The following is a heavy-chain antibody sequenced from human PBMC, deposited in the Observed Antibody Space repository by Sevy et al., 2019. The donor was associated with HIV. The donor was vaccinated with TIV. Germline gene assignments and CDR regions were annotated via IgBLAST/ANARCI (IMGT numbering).Heavy chain of an antibody. J-gene: IGHJ3*01. Sequence: GGSLRLSCAASGFTFNTHVMNWVRQAPGKGLEWVSSISGFGNTYYADSVRGRFTISSDNAKNTLYLEMKSLRPDDTAVYYCRKVLNPALESMMEVTVRSLKGFDVWGQGTMVTVSS. V-gene: IGHV3-23*01. CDR1: GFTFNTHV. CDR2: ISGFGNT. CDR3: RKVLNPALESMMEVTVRSLKGFDV. D-gene: IGHD3-22*01.